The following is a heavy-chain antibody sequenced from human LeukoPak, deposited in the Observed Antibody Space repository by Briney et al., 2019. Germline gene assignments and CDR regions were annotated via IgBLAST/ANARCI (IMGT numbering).Heavy chain of an antibody. CDR1: GFTFSSYS. CDR3: ARGMRPYYDSSGYRDYFDY. J-gene: IGHJ4*02. V-gene: IGHV3-21*01. D-gene: IGHD3-22*01. Sequence: PGGSLRLSCAASGFTFSSYSMNWVRQAPGKGLEWVSSISSSSSYIYYADSVKGRFTISRDNAKNSLYLQMSSLRAEDTAVYYCARGMRPYYDSSGYRDYFDYWGQGTLVTVSS. CDR2: ISSSSSYI.